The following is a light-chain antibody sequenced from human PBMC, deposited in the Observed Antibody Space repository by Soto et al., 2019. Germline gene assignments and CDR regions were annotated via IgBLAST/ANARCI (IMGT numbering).Light chain of an antibody. V-gene: IGKV1-5*01. CDR1: QSISNW. CDR3: QQYYSFSPSNT. CDR2: DAS. J-gene: IGKJ2*01. Sequence: DIKMTQSPSTLSASVGDRVTITCRASQSISNWLAWYQQKPGKAPKLLIFDASTLESGVPSRFSGSGSGTEFTLTISSLQPDDFATYYCQQYYSFSPSNTFGQGTMLEIK.